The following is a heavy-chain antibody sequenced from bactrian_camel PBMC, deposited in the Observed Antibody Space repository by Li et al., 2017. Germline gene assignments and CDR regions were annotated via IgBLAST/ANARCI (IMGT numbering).Heavy chain of an antibody. CDR2: ISPGDGAT. Sequence: HVQLVESGGGSVQAGGSLRLSCAASGDTYRRYCMAWFRQTPGKEREGVASISPGDGATYYADFVKGRFSVSKDNAKNTLYLQMNNLKPEDTAMYYCAAGYYFGLAISPTQVTVS. V-gene: IGHV3S1*01. D-gene: IGHD1*01. CDR1: GDTYRRYC. J-gene: IGHJ4*01.